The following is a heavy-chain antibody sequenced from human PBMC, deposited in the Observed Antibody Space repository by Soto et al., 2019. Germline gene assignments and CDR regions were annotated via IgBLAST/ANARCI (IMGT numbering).Heavy chain of an antibody. Sequence: PWGSLRLSCAASGFTFSSYGMHWVRQAPGKGLEWVAVIWYDGSNKYYADSVKGRFTISRDNSKNTLYLQMNSLRAEDTAVYYCARELEPSGDYYYYYGMDVWGQGTTVTVSS. V-gene: IGHV3-33*01. J-gene: IGHJ6*02. CDR2: IWYDGSNK. CDR3: ARELEPSGDYYYYYGMDV. CDR1: GFTFSSYG. D-gene: IGHD1-1*01.